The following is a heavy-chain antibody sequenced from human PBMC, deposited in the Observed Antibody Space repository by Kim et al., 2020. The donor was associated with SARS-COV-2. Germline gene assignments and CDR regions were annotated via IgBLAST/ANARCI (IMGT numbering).Heavy chain of an antibody. J-gene: IGHJ6*03. V-gene: IGHV1-2*06. D-gene: IGHD3-10*01. CDR1: GYTFTGYY. CDR2: INPNSGGT. Sequence: ASVKVSCKASGYTFTGYYMHWVRQAPGQGLEWMGRINPNSGGTNYAQKFQGRVTMTRDTSISTAYMELSRLRSDDTAVYYCARDRGVLRFGRYYYMDVWGKGTTVTVSS. CDR3: ARDRGVLRFGRYYYMDV.